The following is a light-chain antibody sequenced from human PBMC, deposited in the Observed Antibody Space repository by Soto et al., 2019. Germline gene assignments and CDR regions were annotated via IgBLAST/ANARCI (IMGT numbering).Light chain of an antibody. CDR3: SSKSSGSTPML. J-gene: IGLJ3*02. V-gene: IGLV2-14*01. CDR2: EVS. Sequence: QSALTQPASVSGSPGQSITISCTGTSSDVGGYRFVSWYQHHPGEAPKLIIYEVSNRPSGVSSRFSGSKSGNTASLTISGLQAEDESLYYCSSKSSGSTPMLFGGGTKRTVL. CDR1: SSDVGGYRF.